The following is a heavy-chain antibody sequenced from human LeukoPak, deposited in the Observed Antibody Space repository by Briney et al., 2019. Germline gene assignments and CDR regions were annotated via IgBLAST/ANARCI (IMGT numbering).Heavy chain of an antibody. V-gene: IGHV5-51*01. D-gene: IGHD4-17*01. CDR3: ASSTAVTTHYFDF. Sequence: NLGESLKISCKGSGYSFSNYWIGWVRHMPGKGLEWMGIIYPGDSDTTYSPSFQGQVTISADKSIKTAYLQWSSLKASDTAMYYCASSTAVTTHYFDFWGQGTLVTVSS. J-gene: IGHJ4*02. CDR1: GYSFSNYW. CDR2: IYPGDSDT.